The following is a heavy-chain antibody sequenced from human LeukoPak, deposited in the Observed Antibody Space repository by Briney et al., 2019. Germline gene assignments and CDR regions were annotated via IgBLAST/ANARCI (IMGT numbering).Heavy chain of an antibody. CDR3: AKGSSSWPSPFDY. J-gene: IGHJ4*02. D-gene: IGHD6-13*01. CDR2: INWDGGRT. V-gene: IGHV3-43*01. CDR1: GFTFSSYW. Sequence: GGSLRLPCAASGFTFSSYWMHWVRQAPGKGLEWVSLINWDGGRTYYADSMKGRFAISRDNSKNSLYLQMNTLRAEDTALYYCAKGSSSWPSPFDYWGQGTLVTVSS.